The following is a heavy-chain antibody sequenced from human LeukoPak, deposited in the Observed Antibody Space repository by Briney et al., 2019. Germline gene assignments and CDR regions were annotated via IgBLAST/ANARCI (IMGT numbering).Heavy chain of an antibody. CDR3: ERQIKRMGWFDP. CDR2: ISSNGGST. Sequence: GGTLRLSCAASGFTFSSYAMHWVRQAPGKGLEYVSAISSNGGSTYYANSVKGRFTISRDNSKNTLYLQMGSLRAEDMAVYYCERQIKRMGWFDPWGQGTLVTVSS. CDR1: GFTFSSYA. V-gene: IGHV3-64*01. D-gene: IGHD2-15*01. J-gene: IGHJ5*02.